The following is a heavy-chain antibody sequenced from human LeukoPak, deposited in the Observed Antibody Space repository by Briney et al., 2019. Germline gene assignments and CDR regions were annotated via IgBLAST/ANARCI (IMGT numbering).Heavy chain of an antibody. Sequence: PSGTLSLTCAVSGGSISSNNWWNWVRQPPGKGLEWIGEIHHSGSTHYNPSLKSRLTISVDKSKNQFSLKLTSATAADTAVYYCAGYASSGRRDAFDIWGQGTMVTVSS. CDR1: GGSISSNNW. CDR3: AGYASSGRRDAFDI. J-gene: IGHJ3*02. CDR2: IHHSGST. D-gene: IGHD3-22*01. V-gene: IGHV4-4*02.